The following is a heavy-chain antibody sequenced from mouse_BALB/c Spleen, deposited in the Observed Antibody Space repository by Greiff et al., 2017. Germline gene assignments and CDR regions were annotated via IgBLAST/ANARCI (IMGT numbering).Heavy chain of an antibody. D-gene: IGHD2-3*01. Sequence: EVKLMESGPGLVKPSQSLSLTCSVTGYSITSGYYWNWIRQFPGNKLEWMGYISYDGSNNYNPSLKNRISITRDTSKNQFFLKLNSVTTEDTATYYCARDGDDGYPDYWGQGTTLTVSS. CDR3: ARDGDDGYPDY. J-gene: IGHJ2*01. CDR2: ISYDGSN. V-gene: IGHV3-6*02. CDR1: GYSITSGYY.